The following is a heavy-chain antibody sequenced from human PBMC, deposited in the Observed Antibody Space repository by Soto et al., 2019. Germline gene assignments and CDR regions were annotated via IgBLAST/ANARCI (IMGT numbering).Heavy chain of an antibody. CDR3: ARLGGVNGMDV. V-gene: IGHV4-39*01. Sequence: SETLSLTCTVSGNSITSSSYYWGWIRQPPGKGLEWIGSIYYSGSTYYNPSLKSRVTISVDTSKNQFSLKLSSVTAADTAVYYCARLGGVNGMDVWGQGTTVT. CDR1: GNSITSSSYY. J-gene: IGHJ6*02. D-gene: IGHD3-16*01. CDR2: IYYSGST.